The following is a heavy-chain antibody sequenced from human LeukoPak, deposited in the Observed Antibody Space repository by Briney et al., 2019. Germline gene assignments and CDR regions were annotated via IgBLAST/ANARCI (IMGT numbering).Heavy chain of an antibody. V-gene: IGHV5-51*01. CDR3: VRRGFCSGDNCFSHAFDI. Sequence: GESLKIPCKGSGFIYINYWIGWVRQMPGQGLEWMRTIYPGDSDTRYSPPFQGQVTISVDRSINTAYLQWSSLKASDTAMYYCVRRGFCSGDNCFSHAFDIWGQGTMVTVSS. CDR1: GFIYINYW. D-gene: IGHD2-15*01. J-gene: IGHJ3*02. CDR2: IYPGDSDT.